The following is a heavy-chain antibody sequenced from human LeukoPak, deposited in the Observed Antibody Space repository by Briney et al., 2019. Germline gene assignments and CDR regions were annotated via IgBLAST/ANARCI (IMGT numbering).Heavy chain of an antibody. CDR3: ARSRGAGTFDY. CDR1: GGPISSYY. V-gene: IGHV4-59*01. D-gene: IGHD3-10*01. J-gene: IGHJ4*02. Sequence: SETLSLTCSVSGGPISSYYWSWIRQPPGKGLEWIGYIYYSRSTNYNPSLKSRVTISVDTSKNQFSLELSSVTAADTAVYYCARSRGAGTFDYWGQGTLVTVSS. CDR2: IYYSRST.